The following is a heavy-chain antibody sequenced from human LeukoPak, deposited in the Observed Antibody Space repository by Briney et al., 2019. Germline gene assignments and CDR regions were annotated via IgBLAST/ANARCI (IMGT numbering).Heavy chain of an antibody. CDR1: GFVFSTYG. D-gene: IGHD3-10*01. V-gene: IGHV3-33*01. Sequence: PGGSLRLSCGASGFVFSTYGMHWVRQAPGKGLEWVAVIFSDGYTKYYAGSLRDRFTISRDDSKNTLYLHMNSLIPGDTGVYYCARASGPFDFWGQGTLLTVSS. CDR2: IFSDGYTK. CDR3: ARASGPFDF. J-gene: IGHJ4*02.